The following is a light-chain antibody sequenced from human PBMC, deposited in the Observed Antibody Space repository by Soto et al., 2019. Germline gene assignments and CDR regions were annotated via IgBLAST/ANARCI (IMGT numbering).Light chain of an antibody. CDR2: LYSDGSH. V-gene: IGLV4-69*01. CDR1: SGHSTYA. CDR3: QTGGTGLQG. J-gene: IGLJ2*01. Sequence: QLVLTQSPSASASLGASVKLTCTLSSGHSTYAIAWHQQQPETGPRYLMNLYSDGSHKKVDGVPDRFSGSSSGAERYLTISSLQSEDEADYYCQTGGTGLQGFGGGTQLTVL.